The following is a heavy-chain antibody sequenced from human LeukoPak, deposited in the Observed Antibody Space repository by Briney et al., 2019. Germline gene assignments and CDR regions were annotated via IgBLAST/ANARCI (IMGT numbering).Heavy chain of an antibody. J-gene: IGHJ3*02. CDR1: GGTFSSYA. CDR3: ASDNYDSSGYYYAFDI. CDR2: IIPIFGTA. D-gene: IGHD3-22*01. V-gene: IGHV1-69*05. Sequence: SVKVSCKASGGTFSSYAISWVRQAPGQGLEWMGRIIPIFGTANYAQKFQGRVTITTDESKSTAYMELSSLRSEDTAVYYCASDNYDSSGYYYAFDIWGQGTMVTVSS.